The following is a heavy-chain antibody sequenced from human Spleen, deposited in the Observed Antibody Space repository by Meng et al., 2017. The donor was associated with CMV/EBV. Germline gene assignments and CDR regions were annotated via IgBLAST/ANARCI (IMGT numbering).Heavy chain of an antibody. V-gene: IGHV3-23*01. CDR2: ISGSGGST. D-gene: IGHD1-26*01. Sequence: GESLKISCAASGFTFSSYSMNWVRQAPGKGLEWVSAISGSGGSTYYADSVKGRFTISRDNAKNTLYLQMNSLRAEDTAVYYCASESGSYWGVDYWGQGTLVTVSS. J-gene: IGHJ4*02. CDR3: ASESGSYWGVDY. CDR1: GFTFSSYS.